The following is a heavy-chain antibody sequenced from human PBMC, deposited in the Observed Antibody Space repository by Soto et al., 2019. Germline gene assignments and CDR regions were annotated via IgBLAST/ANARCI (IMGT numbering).Heavy chain of an antibody. CDR3: ARDNCSGGSCYSVGWYFYL. Sequence: QGQLVQSGAEVKKPGSSVQVSCKASEGTFSSYAISWVRQAPGQGLEWMGGIIPIFGTANYAQKFQGRVTITEDESTSKSYMELSSLRSEDTAVYYCARDNCSGGSCYSVGWYFYLWGRGTLVTVSS. V-gene: IGHV1-69*01. CDR1: EGTFSSYA. J-gene: IGHJ2*01. CDR2: IIPIFGTA. D-gene: IGHD2-15*01.